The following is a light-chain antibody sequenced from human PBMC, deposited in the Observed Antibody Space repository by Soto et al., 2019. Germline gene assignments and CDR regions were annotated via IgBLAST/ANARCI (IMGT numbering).Light chain of an antibody. CDR1: QSLLHSNGYNY. J-gene: IGKJ1*01. V-gene: IGKV2-28*01. CDR3: MQALQTPPWT. CDR2: LGS. Sequence: DIVMTQSPLSLSVTPGEPASISCRSSQSLLHSNGYNYLDLYLQKPGQSPQLLVYLGSTRASGVPDRFSGSGSGTDFTLKISRVEAEDVGVYYCMQALQTPPWTFGQGTRVEIK.